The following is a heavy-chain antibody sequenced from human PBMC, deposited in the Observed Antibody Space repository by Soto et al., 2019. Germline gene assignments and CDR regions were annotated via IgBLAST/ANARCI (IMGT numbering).Heavy chain of an antibody. CDR3: ARDVYCSGGSYSSGVDY. CDR2: ISSSSSYI. CDR1: GFTFSSYS. Sequence: EVQLVESGGGLVKPGGSLRLSCAASGFTFSSYSMNWVRQAPGKGLEWVSSISSSSSYIYYADSVKGRFTISRDNAKNSLYLQMNSLRAEDTAVYYCARDVYCSGGSYSSGVDYWGQGTLVTVSS. V-gene: IGHV3-21*01. J-gene: IGHJ4*02. D-gene: IGHD2-15*01.